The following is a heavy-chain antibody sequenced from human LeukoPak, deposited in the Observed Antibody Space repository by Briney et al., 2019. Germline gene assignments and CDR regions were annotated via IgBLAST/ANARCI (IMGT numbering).Heavy chain of an antibody. Sequence: PGGSLRLSCAASGLSFSNYEMNWVRQAPGKGLEWVSYISGSGSTIYYADSVKGRFTISRDNAKNSLYLQMNSLRAEDTAVYCCAREARSGWYDPFDYWGQGTQVTVSS. D-gene: IGHD6-19*01. V-gene: IGHV3-48*03. CDR3: AREARSGWYDPFDY. J-gene: IGHJ4*02. CDR1: GLSFSNYE. CDR2: ISGSGSTI.